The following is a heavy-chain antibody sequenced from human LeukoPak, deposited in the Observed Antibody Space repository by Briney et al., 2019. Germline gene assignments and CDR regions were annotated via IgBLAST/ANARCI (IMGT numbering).Heavy chain of an antibody. D-gene: IGHD5-18*01. Sequence: PSETLSLTCAVYGGSFSGYYWSWIRQPPGKGLEWIGEINHSGSTNYNPSLKSRVTISVDTSKNQFSLKLSSVTAADTAVYYCARYYGYSYGYGCWSQGTLVTVSS. J-gene: IGHJ4*02. CDR2: INHSGST. CDR1: GGSFSGYY. V-gene: IGHV4-34*01. CDR3: ARYYGYSYGYGC.